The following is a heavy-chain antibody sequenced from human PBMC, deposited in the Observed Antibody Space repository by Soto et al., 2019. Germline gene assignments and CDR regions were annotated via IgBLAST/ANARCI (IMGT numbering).Heavy chain of an antibody. CDR3: ARVGAYCVSTSCHDY. CDR1: GYTFTNYG. CDR2: ISAYNGNT. Sequence: QVQLVQCGAEVKKPGASVRVSCKASGYTFTNYGISWVRQAPGQGLEWMGWISAYNGNTDYAQKLQGRVTMTTDTSTSTAYMELRSLRCDDTAVYYCARVGAYCVSTSCHDYWGQGTLVTVSS. J-gene: IGHJ4*02. V-gene: IGHV1-18*01. D-gene: IGHD2-2*01.